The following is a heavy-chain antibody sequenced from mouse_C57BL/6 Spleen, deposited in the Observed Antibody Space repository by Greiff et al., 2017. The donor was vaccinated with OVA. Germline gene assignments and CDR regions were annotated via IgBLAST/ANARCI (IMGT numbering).Heavy chain of an antibody. J-gene: IGHJ3*01. V-gene: IGHV1-55*01. CDR2: IYPGSGST. CDR3: ARALVTTVVATEAY. CDR1: GYTFTSYW. D-gene: IGHD1-1*01. Sequence: QVQLQQPGAELVKPGASVKMSCKASGYTFTSYWITWVKQRPGQGLEWIGDIYPGSGSTNYNEKFKSKATLTVDTSSSTAYMQLSSLTSEDSAVYYCARALVTTVVATEAYWGQGTLVTVSA.